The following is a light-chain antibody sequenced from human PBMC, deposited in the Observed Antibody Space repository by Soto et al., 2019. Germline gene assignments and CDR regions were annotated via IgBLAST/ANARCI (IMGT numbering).Light chain of an antibody. CDR3: KQYNNRPT. V-gene: IGKV3-15*01. CDR1: QSVSSN. CDR2: GAS. Sequence: EIVMTQSPATLSVSPGERATLSCRASQSVSSNLAWYQQKPVQAPRLLIYGASTRATGIPARFSGSGSGTEFTLTISSLQSEDFAVYYCKQYNNRPTFGPGTKLDIK. J-gene: IGKJ3*01.